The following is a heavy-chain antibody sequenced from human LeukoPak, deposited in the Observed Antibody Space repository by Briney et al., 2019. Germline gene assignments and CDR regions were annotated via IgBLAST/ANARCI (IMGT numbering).Heavy chain of an antibody. Sequence: SETLSLTCAVYGGSFSGYYWSWIRQPPGKGLEWIGEINHSGSTNYNPSLKSRVTISVDTSKNQFSLKLRSVTAADTAVYYCARGYSGSYIDYWGQGTLVTVSS. V-gene: IGHV4-34*01. CDR1: GGSFSGYY. CDR3: ARGYSGSYIDY. D-gene: IGHD1-26*01. J-gene: IGHJ4*02. CDR2: INHSGST.